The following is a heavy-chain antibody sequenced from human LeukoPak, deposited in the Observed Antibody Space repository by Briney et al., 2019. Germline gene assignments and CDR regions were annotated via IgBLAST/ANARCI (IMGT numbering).Heavy chain of an antibody. CDR2: ISAYNGNT. CDR3: ARGLGDIVVVPAATPPWELGY. D-gene: IGHD2-2*02. J-gene: IGHJ4*02. CDR1: GYTFTSYG. V-gene: IGHV1-18*01. Sequence: GASVKVSCKASGYTFTSYGISWVRQAPGQGLEWMGWISAYNGNTNYAQKLQGRVTMTTDTSTSTAYMELRSLRSDDTAVYYCARGLGDIVVVPAATPPWELGYWGQGTLVTVSS.